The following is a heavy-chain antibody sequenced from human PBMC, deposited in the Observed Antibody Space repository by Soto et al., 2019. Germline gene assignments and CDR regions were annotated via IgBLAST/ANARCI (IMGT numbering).Heavy chain of an antibody. V-gene: IGHV1-69*01. D-gene: IGHD2-2*01. Sequence: QVQLVQSGAEVKKPGSSVEVCCKASGGTFSSYAISWVRQAPGQGLEWMGGIIPISGTANYAQKFQGRVTITADESTSTACMELSSLRSEDTAVYYCARSQGSSTSLEIYYYYYYGMDVWGQGTTVTVSS. J-gene: IGHJ6*02. CDR3: ARSQGSSTSLEIYYYYYYGMDV. CDR1: GGTFSSYA. CDR2: IIPISGTA.